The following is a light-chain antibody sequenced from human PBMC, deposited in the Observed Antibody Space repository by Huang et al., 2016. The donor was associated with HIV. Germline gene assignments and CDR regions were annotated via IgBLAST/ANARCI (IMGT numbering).Light chain of an antibody. J-gene: IGKJ1*01. CDR1: QSFSSK. V-gene: IGKV3-15*01. CDR3: QQYSSWPST. Sequence: ELVMTQSPATLSVSPGERATLSCRASQSFSSKLAWYKQKPGQTPRLLIYDAATRATGIPARFSGSGSGTEFTLTISSLQSEDFAVYYCQQYSSWPSTFGQGTKVEIK. CDR2: DAA.